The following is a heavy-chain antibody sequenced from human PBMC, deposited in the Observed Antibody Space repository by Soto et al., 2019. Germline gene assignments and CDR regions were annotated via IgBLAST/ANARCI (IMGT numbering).Heavy chain of an antibody. V-gene: IGHV3-21*01. J-gene: IGHJ3*02. CDR2: ISSSSSYI. D-gene: IGHD4-17*01. CDR1: GFTFSSYS. CDR3: VRDPLGGDYVAFDI. Sequence: PGGSLRLSCAASGFTFSSYSMNWVRQAPGKGLEWVSSISSSSSYIYYADSVKGRFTISRDNAKNSLYLQMNSLRAEDTAVYYCVRDPLGGDYVAFDIWGQGTMVTVSS.